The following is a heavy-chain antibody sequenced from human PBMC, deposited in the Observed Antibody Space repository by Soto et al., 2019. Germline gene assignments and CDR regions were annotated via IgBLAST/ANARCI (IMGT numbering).Heavy chain of an antibody. Sequence: QVHLVQSGAEVKKPGASVKVSCKASGYTFTNYYIHWVRQAPGQGLVWLGIIRPSGGRTEYAQRVQGRVTMTRDTSTSTVYMELTSLTSEDTAVYYCAREPNESYYFDYWGQGTLVTVSS. V-gene: IGHV1-46*01. CDR3: AREPNESYYFDY. CDR2: IRPSGGRT. CDR1: GYTFTNYY. D-gene: IGHD5-18*01. J-gene: IGHJ4*02.